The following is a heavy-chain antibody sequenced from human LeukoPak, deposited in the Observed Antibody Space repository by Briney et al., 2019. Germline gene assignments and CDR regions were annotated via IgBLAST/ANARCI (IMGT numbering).Heavy chain of an antibody. D-gene: IGHD2-2*01. CDR1: GYTFTSYY. J-gene: IGHJ4*02. Sequence: ASVKVSCKASGYTFTSYYMHWVRQAPGQGLEWMGIINPSGGSTIYAQKFQGRVTMTEDTSTDTAYMELSSLRSEDTAVYYCATVTQYCSSTSCSDYWGQGTLVTVSS. CDR2: INPSGGST. CDR3: ATVTQYCSSTSCSDY. V-gene: IGHV1-46*01.